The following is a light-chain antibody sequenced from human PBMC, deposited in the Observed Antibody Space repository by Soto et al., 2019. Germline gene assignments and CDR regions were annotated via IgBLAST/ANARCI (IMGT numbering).Light chain of an antibody. CDR1: QNINNY. Sequence: DIRMTQSPSSLSASVGDRVTITCQASQNINNYLNWYQQKPGTAPKVLIYHASNLQSGVPSRFSGSGSGTEFTLTISSLQPDDFATYYCQQYNSYSPTFGQGTKVDIK. V-gene: IGKV1-5*01. CDR2: HAS. J-gene: IGKJ1*01. CDR3: QQYNSYSPT.